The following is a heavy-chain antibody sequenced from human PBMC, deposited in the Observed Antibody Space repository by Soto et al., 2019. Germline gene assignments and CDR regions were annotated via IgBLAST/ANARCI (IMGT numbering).Heavy chain of an antibody. CDR1: GYSFTSYW. V-gene: IGHV5-51*01. Sequence: RGSLKISCKGSGYSFTSYWIGWVRQMPGKGLEWMGIIYPGDSDTRYSPSFQGQVTISADKSISTAYLQWSSLKASDTAMYYCARQGRYSYYGMDVWGQGTTVTVSS. D-gene: IGHD5-18*01. CDR3: ARQGRYSYYGMDV. J-gene: IGHJ6*02. CDR2: IYPGDSDT.